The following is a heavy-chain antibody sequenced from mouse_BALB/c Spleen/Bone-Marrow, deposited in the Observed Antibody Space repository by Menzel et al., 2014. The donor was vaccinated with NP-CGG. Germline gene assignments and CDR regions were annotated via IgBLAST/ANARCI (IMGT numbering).Heavy chain of an antibody. D-gene: IGHD4-1*01. V-gene: IGHV5-17*02. CDR1: GFTFSSFG. CDR2: ISSGSSTI. Sequence: EVQLVESGGGLVQPGGSRKLSCAASGFTFSSFGMHWVRPAPEKGLEWVAYISSGSSTIYYADTVKGRFTISRDNPKNTLFLQMTSLRSEDTAMYYCARWSTGTLDYWGQGTTLTVSS. CDR3: ARWSTGTLDY. J-gene: IGHJ2*01.